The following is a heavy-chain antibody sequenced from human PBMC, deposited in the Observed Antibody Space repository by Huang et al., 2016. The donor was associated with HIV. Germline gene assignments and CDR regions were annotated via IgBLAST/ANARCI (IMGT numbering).Heavy chain of an antibody. V-gene: IGHV4-34*02. D-gene: IGHD3-10*01. CDR1: GVSLSGYY. Sequence: QVHLQQWGAGLLKSAETLSLTCAVYGVSLSGYYWSWLRQTPGKGLAWIGESNHLGSPNYNPSLKNRVSISMDGSKKQLSLKLKSISDADTAVYFCARDATKNPRGWFDPWGQGTLVTVSS. J-gene: IGHJ5*02. CDR3: ARDATKNPRGWFDP. CDR2: SNHLGSP.